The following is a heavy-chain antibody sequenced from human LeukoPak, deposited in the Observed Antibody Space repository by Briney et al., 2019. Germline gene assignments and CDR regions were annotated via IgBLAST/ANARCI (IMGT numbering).Heavy chain of an antibody. J-gene: IGHJ3*02. CDR3: ATHGSRVLYDFWSGYHAFDI. Sequence: PSETLSLTCTVSGGSISSYYWSWIRQPPGKGLEWIGYIYYSGSTNYNPSLKSRVTISVDTSKNRFSLKLSSVTAADTAVYYCATHGSRVLYDFWSGYHAFDIWGQGTMVTVSS. CDR1: GGSISSYY. D-gene: IGHD3-3*01. CDR2: IYYSGST. V-gene: IGHV4-59*01.